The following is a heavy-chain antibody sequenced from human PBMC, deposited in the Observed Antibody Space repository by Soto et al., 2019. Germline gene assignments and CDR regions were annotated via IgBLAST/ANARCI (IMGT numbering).Heavy chain of an antibody. V-gene: IGHV1-69*05. CDR1: GYTFTSYD. CDR3: AGEEGRDGYNYFGY. D-gene: IGHD5-12*01. J-gene: IGHJ4*02. Sequence: ASVKVSCKASGYTFTSYDINWVRQATGQGLEWMGGIIPIFGTANYAQKFQGRVTITTDESTSTAYMELSSLRSEDTAVYYCAGEEGRDGYNYFGYWGQGTLVTVSS. CDR2: IIPIFGTA.